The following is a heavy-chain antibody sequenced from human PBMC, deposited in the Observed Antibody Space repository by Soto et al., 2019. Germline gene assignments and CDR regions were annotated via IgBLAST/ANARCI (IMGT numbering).Heavy chain of an antibody. CDR1: GGTFSSYA. J-gene: IGHJ3*02. V-gene: IGHV1-69*01. Sequence: QVQLVQSGAEVQKPGSSVKVSCKASGGTFSSYAISWVRQAPGQGLEWMGGIIPIFGTANYAQKFQGRVTITADESTSTAYMELSSLRSEDTAVYYCARDPSSYYDSSGYYPGAFDIWGQGTMVTVSS. CDR3: ARDPSSYYDSSGYYPGAFDI. D-gene: IGHD3-22*01. CDR2: IIPIFGTA.